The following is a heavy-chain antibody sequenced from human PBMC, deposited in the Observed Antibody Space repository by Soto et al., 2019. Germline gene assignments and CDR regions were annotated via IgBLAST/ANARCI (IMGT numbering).Heavy chain of an antibody. Sequence: QITLKESGPTLVKPTQTLTLTCTFSGFSLSTSGVGVGWIRQPPGKDLEWLALIYWNDDTRYSPSLKSRLTITKDTSKNQVVLTMTNMDPVDTATHYCASASETAVAGTFWFDPWGQGTLVTVSS. CDR3: ASASETAVAGTFWFDP. CDR1: GFSLSTSGVG. D-gene: IGHD6-19*01. V-gene: IGHV2-5*01. CDR2: IYWNDDT. J-gene: IGHJ5*02.